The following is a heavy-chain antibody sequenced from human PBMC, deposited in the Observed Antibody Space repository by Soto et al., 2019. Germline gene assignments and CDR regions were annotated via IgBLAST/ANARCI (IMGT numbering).Heavy chain of an antibody. Sequence: EVQLVESGGGLVKPGGPLRLSCAASGFTFSNYNMNWVRQAPGKGLEWVSSISSSSTFKNYADSVKGRFTISRDNDKNSVYLHMSSLGAEDTAVYYCARDPPLSMIVVVGVDDFWGQGTLVTVSS. V-gene: IGHV3-21*02. D-gene: IGHD3-22*01. CDR2: ISSSSTFK. CDR1: GFTFSNYN. CDR3: ARDPPLSMIVVVGVDDF. J-gene: IGHJ4*02.